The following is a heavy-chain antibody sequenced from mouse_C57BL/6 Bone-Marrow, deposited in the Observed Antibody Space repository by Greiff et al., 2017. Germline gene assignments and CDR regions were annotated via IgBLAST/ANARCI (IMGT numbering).Heavy chain of an antibody. CDR2: IRLKSDNYAT. Sequence: EVKVVESGGGLVQPGGSMKLSCVASGFTFSNYWMNWVRQSPEKGLEWVAQIRLKSDNYATHYAESVKGRFTISRDDSKSSVNLQMNNLRAEDTGIYYCTGGGFLFDYWGQGTTLTVSS. CDR3: TGGGFLFDY. CDR1: GFTFSNYW. J-gene: IGHJ2*01. V-gene: IGHV6-3*01.